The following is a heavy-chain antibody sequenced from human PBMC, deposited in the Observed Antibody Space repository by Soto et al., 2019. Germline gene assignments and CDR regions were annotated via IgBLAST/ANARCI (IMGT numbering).Heavy chain of an antibody. CDR1: GGSISSGGYY. CDR2: IYYSGST. Sequence: SETLSLTCTVSGGSISSGGYYWSWIRQHPGKGLEWIGYIYYSGSTYYNPSLKSRVTISVDTSKNQFSLKLSSVTAADTAVFYCARGFGTLVRGIIREYSGMDVWGQGTTVTVSS. D-gene: IGHD3-10*01. CDR3: ARGFGTLVRGIIREYSGMDV. V-gene: IGHV4-31*03. J-gene: IGHJ6*02.